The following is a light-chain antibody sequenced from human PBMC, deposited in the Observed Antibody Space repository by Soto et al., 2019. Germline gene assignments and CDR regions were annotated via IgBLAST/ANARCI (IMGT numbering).Light chain of an antibody. V-gene: IGKV3-11*01. Sequence: EIVLTQSPATLSSSPGERATLSCRASQHIWSYLAWYQQKPGQAPRLLMYDASKRATGIPARFSGSGSGTDFTLTISSLEPEDFAVYYCQQRSNWPRTFGQGTKLEIK. J-gene: IGKJ2*01. CDR3: QQRSNWPRT. CDR2: DAS. CDR1: QHIWSY.